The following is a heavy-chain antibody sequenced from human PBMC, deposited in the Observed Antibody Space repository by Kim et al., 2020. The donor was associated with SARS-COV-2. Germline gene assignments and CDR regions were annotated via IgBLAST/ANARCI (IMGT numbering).Heavy chain of an antibody. V-gene: IGHV1-69*01. CDR3: ARVPQLDYGMDV. Sequence: NYDQKCQGRVTIPADESKSTAYMELSSLRSEDTAVYYCARVPQLDYGMDVWGQGTTVTVSS. D-gene: IGHD2-2*01. J-gene: IGHJ6*02.